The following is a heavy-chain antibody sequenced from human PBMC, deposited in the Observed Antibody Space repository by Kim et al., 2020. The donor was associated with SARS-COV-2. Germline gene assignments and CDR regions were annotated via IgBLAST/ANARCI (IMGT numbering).Heavy chain of an antibody. CDR2: IYYSGST. Sequence: SETLSLTCKVSGGSISSGDSYWSWIRQPPGKGLEWIGYIYYSGSTYYNPSLKSRVTISVDTSKNQFSLKLSSVTAADTAVYYGATLDGYCSGGSCRPFDYWGQGTLVTVSS. V-gene: IGHV4-30-4*01. D-gene: IGHD2-15*01. CDR3: ATLDGYCSGGSCRPFDY. CDR1: GGSISSGDSY. J-gene: IGHJ4*02.